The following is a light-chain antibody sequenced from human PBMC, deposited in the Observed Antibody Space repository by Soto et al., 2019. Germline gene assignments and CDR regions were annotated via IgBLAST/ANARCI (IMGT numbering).Light chain of an antibody. CDR1: QSVSSSY. Sequence: NVLTQSPDTLSLSPGERDTLSCRASQSVSSSYLAWYQQKPGQAPRLLIYNASSRATGIPDRFSGGGSKTYFALTISRLEPEDFAVYYCQQCGSSPWTFGRGTKVDIK. CDR3: QQCGSSPWT. V-gene: IGKV3-20*01. CDR2: NAS. J-gene: IGKJ1*01.